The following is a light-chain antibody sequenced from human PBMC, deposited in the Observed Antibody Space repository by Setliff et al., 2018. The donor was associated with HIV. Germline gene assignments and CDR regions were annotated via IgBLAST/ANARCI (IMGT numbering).Light chain of an antibody. V-gene: IGKV1-12*01. CDR1: QGIGIW. CDR2: AAS. CDR3: QQASSFPLT. J-gene: IGKJ4*01. Sequence: DIQMTQSPSSVSASVGDRVAITCRASQGIGIWLAWYQQKPGKAPKLLISAASTLQSGVPSRFSGSGSGTDFTLTISSLQPEDFATYYCQQASSFPLTFGGGTKVDIK.